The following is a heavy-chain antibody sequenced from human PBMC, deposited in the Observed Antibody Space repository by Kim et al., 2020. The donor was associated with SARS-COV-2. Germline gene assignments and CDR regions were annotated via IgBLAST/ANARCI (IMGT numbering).Heavy chain of an antibody. V-gene: IGHV3-74*01. D-gene: IGHD6-13*01. Sequence: GGSLRLSCAASGFTFSSYWMHWVRQAPGKGLVWVSRINSDGSSTSYADSVKGRFTISRDNAKNTLYLQMNSLRAEDTAVYYCARDRPSYSSSWDDYYYYYGMDVWGQGTTVTVSS. J-gene: IGHJ6*02. CDR1: GFTFSSYW. CDR2: INSDGSST. CDR3: ARDRPSYSSSWDDYYYYYGMDV.